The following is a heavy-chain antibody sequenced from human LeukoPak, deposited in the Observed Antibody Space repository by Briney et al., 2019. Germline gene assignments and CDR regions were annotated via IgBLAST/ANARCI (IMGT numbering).Heavy chain of an antibody. J-gene: IGHJ4*02. V-gene: IGHV1-8*01. CDR3: ARERSGSYNY. CDR2: MNPNSGNT. D-gene: IGHD1-26*01. Sequence: ASVTVSCTASGYTFTSYDINWVRQAPGQGLEWMGWMNPNSGNTGYAQKFQGRVTMTRNTSISTAYMELSSLRSEDTAVYYCARERSGSYNYWGQGTLVTVSS. CDR1: GYTFTSYD.